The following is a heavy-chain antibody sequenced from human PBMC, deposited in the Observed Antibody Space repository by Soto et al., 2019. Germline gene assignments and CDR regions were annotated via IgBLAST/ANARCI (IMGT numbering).Heavy chain of an antibody. V-gene: IGHV3-7*03. D-gene: IGHD2-8*02. J-gene: IGHJ4*02. Sequence: EVQMLQSGGGMVQPGGSLRLSCVGSGLTFGHYWMSWGRQAPGKGLEWVANIKIDGSEKYYVDSVKGRFAISRDNAKNSVFLQLNSLSTEDTDVYYCARELELVDGFDNWGQRSLVIVSP. CDR2: IKIDGSEK. CDR1: GLTFGHYW. CDR3: ARELELVDGFDN.